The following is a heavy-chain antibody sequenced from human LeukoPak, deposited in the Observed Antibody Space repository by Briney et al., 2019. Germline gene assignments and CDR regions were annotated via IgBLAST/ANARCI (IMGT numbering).Heavy chain of an antibody. J-gene: IGHJ5*02. CDR1: GFTFRSNW. D-gene: IGHD6-19*01. CDR2: ISSVGSRP. CDR3: ARISLSGWANDR. V-gene: IGHV3-74*01. Sequence: GGSLRPSCAASGFTFRSNWMDWVRQAPGKGLVGVTRISSVGSRPSNARSVKGRFTIHRENPKDTLYLQVSAWRAEATPINTGARISLSGWANDRGGQGSLATV.